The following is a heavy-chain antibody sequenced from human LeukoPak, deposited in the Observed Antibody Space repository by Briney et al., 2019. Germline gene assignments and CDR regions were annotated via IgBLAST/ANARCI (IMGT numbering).Heavy chain of an antibody. CDR2: IKQDGSEK. Sequence: PGGSLRLSCTTSGFNFRAYWMSWVRQAPGKGLEWVANIKQDGSEKYYVDSVKGRFTISRDNAKNSLYLQMNSLRAEDTAVYYCARDHYYGSGRYLQAFDYWGQGTLVTVSS. D-gene: IGHD3-10*01. CDR3: ARDHYYGSGRYLQAFDY. J-gene: IGHJ4*02. V-gene: IGHV3-7*01. CDR1: GFNFRAYW.